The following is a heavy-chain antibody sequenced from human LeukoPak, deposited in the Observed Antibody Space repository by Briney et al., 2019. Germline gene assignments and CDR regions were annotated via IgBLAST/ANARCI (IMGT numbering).Heavy chain of an antibody. Sequence: GGSLRLSCAVSGFTFSGFWMSWSRQAPGKGLEWVASINSDGSEGYYADVVKGRFTISRDNAKNSLYLQMNSLRAEDTAVYYCARVRGMYSSGWYSNWGQGTLVTVSS. CDR3: ARVRGMYSSGWYSN. J-gene: IGHJ4*02. V-gene: IGHV3-7*01. D-gene: IGHD6-19*01. CDR2: INSDGSEG. CDR1: GFTFSGFW.